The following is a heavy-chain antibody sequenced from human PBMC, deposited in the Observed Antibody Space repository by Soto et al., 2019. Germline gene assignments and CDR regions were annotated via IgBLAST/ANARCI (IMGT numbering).Heavy chain of an antibody. CDR2: ISSSSSYI. CDR1: GFTFSSYS. CDR3: AREILRYFDLVDY. D-gene: IGHD3-9*01. V-gene: IGHV3-21*01. J-gene: IGHJ4*02. Sequence: EVQLVESGGGLVKPGGSLRLSCAASGFTFSSYSMNWVRQAPGKGLEWVSSISSSSSYIYYADSVKGRFTISRDNAKNSLYLQINSLRAEDTAVYYCAREILRYFDLVDYWGQGTLVTVSS.